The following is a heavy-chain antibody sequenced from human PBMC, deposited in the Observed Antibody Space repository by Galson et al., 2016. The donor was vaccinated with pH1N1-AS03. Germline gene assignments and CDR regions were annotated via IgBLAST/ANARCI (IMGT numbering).Heavy chain of an antibody. Sequence: SVKVSCKASGYTFIGYYMHWVRQAPGQGLEWLGRINPNRGGANDVEEFQDRVTMTRDTSISTADRELSGLTSDDPAVYYCANDVVTAMGRAFDIWGQGTMVTVSS. CDR3: ANDVVTAMGRAFDI. CDR1: GYTFIGYY. V-gene: IGHV1-2*06. J-gene: IGHJ3*02. CDR2: INPNRGGA. D-gene: IGHD2-21*02.